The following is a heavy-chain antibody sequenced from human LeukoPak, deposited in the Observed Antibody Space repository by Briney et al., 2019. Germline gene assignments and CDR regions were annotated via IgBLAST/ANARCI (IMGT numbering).Heavy chain of an antibody. CDR2: INHSGST. D-gene: IGHD2-2*01. CDR3: ARAGDIVVVPAAVFDY. V-gene: IGHV4-34*01. Sequence: KPSETLSLTCAVYGGSFSGYYWSWIRQPPGKGLEGIGEINHSGSTNYNPSLKSRVTISVDTAKNQFSLKLSSVTAADTAVYYCARAGDIVVVPAAVFDYWGQGTLVTVSS. CDR1: GGSFSGYY. J-gene: IGHJ4*02.